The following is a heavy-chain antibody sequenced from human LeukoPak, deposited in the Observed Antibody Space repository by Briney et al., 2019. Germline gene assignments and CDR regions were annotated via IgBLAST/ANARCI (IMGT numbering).Heavy chain of an antibody. CDR2: IYYSGST. CDR3: ARGWTYYYDSSGCYYGV. CDR1: GGSISSGDYY. V-gene: IGHV4-30-4*01. D-gene: IGHD3-22*01. J-gene: IGHJ4*02. Sequence: SQTLSLTCTVSGGSISSGDYYWSWIRQPPGKGLEWIGYIYYSGSTYYNPSLKSRVTISVDTSKNQFSLKLSSVTAADTAVYYCARGWTYYYDSSGCYYGVWGQGTLVTVSS.